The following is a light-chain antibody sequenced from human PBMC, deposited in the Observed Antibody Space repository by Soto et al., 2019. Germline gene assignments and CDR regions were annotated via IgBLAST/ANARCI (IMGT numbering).Light chain of an antibody. Sequence: DIQMTQSPSALSAAAGDRVTITCRASQSISTYLNWYQQKPGKAPKLLIYGASSLQSGVPSRFSGSGSGTDFTLSISSLQPEYFATYHSQQRYSFPWKFGQGNNVEIK. CDR2: GAS. V-gene: IGKV1-39*01. J-gene: IGKJ1*01. CDR3: QQRYSFPWK. CDR1: QSISTY.